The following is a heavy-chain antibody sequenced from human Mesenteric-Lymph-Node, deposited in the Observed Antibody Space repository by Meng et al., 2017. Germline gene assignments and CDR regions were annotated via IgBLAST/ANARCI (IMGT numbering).Heavy chain of an antibody. V-gene: IGHV4-31*03. J-gene: IGHJ4*02. CDR2: IYYSGST. CDR1: GGSVSSGGYY. Sequence: VQLQASGPGLVKPSQTLSLTCTVSGGSVSSGGYYWTWIRQHPGKGLEWFGHIYYSGSTFYNPSLKRRVIISIDTSKNQFSLNLRSVTAADTAVYYCARVSSGWDYFDYWGQGTLVTVSS. CDR3: ARVSSGWDYFDY. D-gene: IGHD6-19*01.